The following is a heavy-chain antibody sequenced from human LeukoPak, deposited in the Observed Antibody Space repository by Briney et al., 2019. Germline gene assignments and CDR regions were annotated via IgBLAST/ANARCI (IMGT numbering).Heavy chain of an antibody. CDR2: IIPMFGTA. J-gene: IGHJ4*02. D-gene: IGHD3-10*01. V-gene: IGHV1-69*05. Sequence: SVKVPCKASGGTFSSYAISWVRQAPGQGLEWMGGIIPMFGTAKYAQKFQSRVTITTDESTSTAYMELSSLRSEDTPVSYCAILGYYGSGSYYWGQGTLVTVSS. CDR3: AILGYYGSGSYY. CDR1: GGTFSSYA.